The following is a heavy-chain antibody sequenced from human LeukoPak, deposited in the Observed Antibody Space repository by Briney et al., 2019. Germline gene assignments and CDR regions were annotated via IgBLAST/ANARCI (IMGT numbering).Heavy chain of an antibody. D-gene: IGHD6-19*01. CDR1: GGSISSYY. J-gene: IGHJ5*02. V-gene: IGHV4-4*07. Sequence: SETLSLTCTVSGGSISSYYWSWIRQPAGKGLEWIGRIYTSGRTNYNPSLKSRVTMSVDTSKKQFSLKLRSVTVADTAVYYCTSLPFDSSTRSFGWFDPWGQGTLVTVSS. CDR2: IYTSGRT. CDR3: TSLPFDSSTRSFGWFDP.